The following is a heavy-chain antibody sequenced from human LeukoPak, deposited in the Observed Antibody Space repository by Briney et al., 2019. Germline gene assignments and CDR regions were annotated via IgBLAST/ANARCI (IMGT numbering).Heavy chain of an antibody. CDR3: AKDAELLWFGEAGFGSYFDY. J-gene: IGHJ4*02. CDR2: RRYDGSNK. CDR1: GFTFRSYG. D-gene: IGHD3-10*01. V-gene: IGHV3-30*02. Sequence: PGGSLRLSCAASGFTFRSYGMHGVRQAPGKGLDWVALRRYDGSNKYYAGSVKGRFTISRDNSKNTLYLQMNSLRAEDTAVYYCAKDAELLWFGEAGFGSYFDYWGQGTLVTVSS.